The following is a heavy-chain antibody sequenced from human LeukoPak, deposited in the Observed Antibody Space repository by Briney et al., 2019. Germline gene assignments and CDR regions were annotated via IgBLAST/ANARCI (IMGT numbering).Heavy chain of an antibody. Sequence: ASVKVSCQASGYTFTGYYLHWVRLAPGQGLEWMGWINPNSGGTNYAQKFQGRVTMTRDTSLSTAYMELTRLTSDDTAVYYCATVVAVADYFDYWGQGTLVTVSS. CDR1: GYTFTGYY. D-gene: IGHD6-19*01. CDR3: ATVVAVADYFDY. CDR2: INPNSGGT. V-gene: IGHV1-2*02. J-gene: IGHJ4*02.